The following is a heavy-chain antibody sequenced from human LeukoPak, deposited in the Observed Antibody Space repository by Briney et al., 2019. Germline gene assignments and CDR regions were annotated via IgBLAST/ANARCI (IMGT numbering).Heavy chain of an antibody. J-gene: IGHJ4*02. CDR1: GFHFGNYW. CDR2: NTCDGRST. Sequence: GGSLRLLCVASGFHFGNYWMHWVPQAPGKEPVCISRNTCDGRSTVSADPETGRFTNNRDNTTNTLYLKMDSLRTEETDVYYCARDYYGSIDYWGQGTLVTVSS. D-gene: IGHD3-10*01. V-gene: IGHV3-74*01. CDR3: ARDYYGSIDY.